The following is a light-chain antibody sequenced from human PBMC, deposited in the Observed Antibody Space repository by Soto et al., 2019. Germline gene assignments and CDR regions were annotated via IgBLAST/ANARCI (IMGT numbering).Light chain of an antibody. CDR2: SAS. CDR3: QQYNIWRSIS. J-gene: IGKJ5*01. V-gene: IGKV1D-12*01. Sequence: DIQMTQSPSSVSASVGDRVTITCRASQGISNSLAWYRQKPGKAPDLLISSASSLQSGAPSRCSGSGSGTDFTLTISSRQPEDFAVYYCQQYNIWRSISFGQGTRLEIK. CDR1: QGISNS.